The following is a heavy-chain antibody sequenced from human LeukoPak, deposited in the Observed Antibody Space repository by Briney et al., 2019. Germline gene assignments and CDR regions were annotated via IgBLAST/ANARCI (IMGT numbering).Heavy chain of an antibody. Sequence: GGSLRLSCAASGFTFSSYAMHWVRQAPGKGLEWVAVISYDGSNKYYADSVKGRFTISRDNPKNTLYLQMNSLRAEDTAVYYCAKRAGYCSSTSCLYYFDYWGQGTLVTVSS. CDR1: GFTFSSYA. CDR3: AKRAGYCSSTSCLYYFDY. CDR2: ISYDGSNK. D-gene: IGHD2-2*01. J-gene: IGHJ4*02. V-gene: IGHV3-30-3*02.